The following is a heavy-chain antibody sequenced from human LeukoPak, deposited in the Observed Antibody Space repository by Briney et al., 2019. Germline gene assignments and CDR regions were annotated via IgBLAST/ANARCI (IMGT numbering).Heavy chain of an antibody. J-gene: IGHJ5*02. CDR2: ISYDGSNK. V-gene: IGHV3-30*18. CDR3: AKELDTAMPYNWFDP. Sequence: GGSLRLSCAASGFTFSSYGMHWVRQAPGKGLEWVAVISYDGSNKYHADSVKGRFTISRDNSKNTLYLQMNSLRAEDTAVYYCAKELDTAMPYNWFDPWGQGTLVTVSS. CDR1: GFTFSSYG. D-gene: IGHD5-18*01.